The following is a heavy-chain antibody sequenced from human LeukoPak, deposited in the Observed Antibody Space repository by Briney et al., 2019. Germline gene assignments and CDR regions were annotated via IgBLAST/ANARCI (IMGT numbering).Heavy chain of an antibody. Sequence: GRSLRLSCAASGFTFSSYGVHWVRQAPGKGLEWVAVISYDGSNKYYADSVKGRFTISRDNSKNTLYLQMNSLRAEDTAVYYCAKVYDSSGYYDRNRRGKFDYWGQGTLVTVSS. J-gene: IGHJ4*02. CDR3: AKVYDSSGYYDRNRRGKFDY. CDR2: ISYDGSNK. D-gene: IGHD3-22*01. V-gene: IGHV3-30*18. CDR1: GFTFSSYG.